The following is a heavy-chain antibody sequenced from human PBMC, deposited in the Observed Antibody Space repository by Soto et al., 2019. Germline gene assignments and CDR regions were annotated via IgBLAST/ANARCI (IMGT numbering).Heavy chain of an antibody. Sequence: SETLSLTCAVSAGSISTTNWYVWVRQPPGMGLEWIGEIYHTGTTTYNPSLKSRVTMSVDTSKNQFSLRLSFVTAADTAVYYSATSSGSAYGLDVWGPGATVTVSS. CDR3: ATSSGSAYGLDV. D-gene: IGHD3-10*01. V-gene: IGHV4-4*02. J-gene: IGHJ6*02. CDR1: AGSISTTNW. CDR2: IYHTGTT.